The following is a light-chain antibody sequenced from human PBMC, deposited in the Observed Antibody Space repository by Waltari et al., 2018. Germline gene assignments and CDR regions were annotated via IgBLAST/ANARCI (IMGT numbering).Light chain of an antibody. CDR2: GAS. V-gene: IGKV1-5*01. Sequence: DVQMTQSPSTRSASVGDRVTITCRASQNIRDWLAWYQQRPGKAPRLLIYGASTLQTGVPARFSGSGSGTEFTLTINSLQPDDFATYYCQQYNGYFTWTFGQGTKVEIK. J-gene: IGKJ1*01. CDR3: QQYNGYFTWT. CDR1: QNIRDW.